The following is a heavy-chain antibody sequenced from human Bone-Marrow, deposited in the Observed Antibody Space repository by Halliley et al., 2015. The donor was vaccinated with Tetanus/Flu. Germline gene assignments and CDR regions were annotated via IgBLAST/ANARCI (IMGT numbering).Heavy chain of an antibody. V-gene: IGHV4-31*01. CDR1: GGSIKSGGLY. CDR3: ARGNYYYGSGAHFDY. J-gene: IGHJ4*02. Sequence: TLSLTCTVSGGSIKSGGLYSGWVRPHPRKGLGWIGFIYYSGSTYYNPSLKSLVTISVDTSKNRFSLKLTSVTAADTAVYYCARGNYYYGSGAHFDYWGQGTLVTVSS. CDR2: IYYSGST. D-gene: IGHD3-10*01.